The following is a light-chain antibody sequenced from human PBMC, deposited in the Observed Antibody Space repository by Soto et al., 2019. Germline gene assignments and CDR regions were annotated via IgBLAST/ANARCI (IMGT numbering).Light chain of an antibody. V-gene: IGLV1-47*01. CDR1: TSNIGSKY. Sequence: QPVLTQPPSASGTPGQRVTISCSGSTSNIGSKYVYWYQQLPGTAPKPLIYSDNVRPSGVPDRFSGSKSGTSASLAISGLRSEDEADYFCAAWDDSLSGVVFGGGTKLTVL. CDR2: SDN. J-gene: IGLJ2*01. CDR3: AAWDDSLSGVV.